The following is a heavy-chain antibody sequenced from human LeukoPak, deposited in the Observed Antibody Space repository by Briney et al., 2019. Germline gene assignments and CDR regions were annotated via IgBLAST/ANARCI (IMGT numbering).Heavy chain of an antibody. CDR1: GFTFSSYA. V-gene: IGHV3-30*14. J-gene: IGHJ4*02. D-gene: IGHD3-9*01. Sequence: GRSLRLSCAASGFTFSSYAMHWVRQAPGKGLEWVAVISYDGSNKYYADSVKGRFTISRDNSKNTLYLQMNSLRAEDTAVYYCAKSRGSPRGILTGYYAYWGQGTLVTVSS. CDR2: ISYDGSNK. CDR3: AKSRGSPRGILTGYYAY.